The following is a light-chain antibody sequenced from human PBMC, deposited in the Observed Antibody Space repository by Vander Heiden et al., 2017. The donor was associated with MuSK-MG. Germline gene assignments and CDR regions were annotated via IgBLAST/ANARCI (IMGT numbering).Light chain of an antibody. CDR3: QQYDSVPPKWT. CDR1: QNVSSSY. J-gene: IGKJ1*01. Sequence: ELVLTQSPCTLSLSPGERGVLTCRDSQNVSSSYLAWYQQKPGQAPRLLIYGASSRATGIPDRFSGSGSGTDFTLTISRLEPEDFAVYYCQQYDSVPPKWTFGQGTKVEIK. CDR2: GAS. V-gene: IGKV3-20*01.